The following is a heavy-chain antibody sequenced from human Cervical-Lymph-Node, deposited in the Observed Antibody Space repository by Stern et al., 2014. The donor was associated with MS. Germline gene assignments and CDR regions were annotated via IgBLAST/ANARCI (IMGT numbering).Heavy chain of an antibody. CDR2: INWDAQE. CDR1: RFSLSTSGLG. CDR3: AHRTAGPFDS. Sequence: ITLKESGPALVKPTQTLTLTCTFSRFSLSTSGLGVGWIRQPPGKALEWLAYINWDAQERYSPALKSRRAITKDTSKNQVVLTLTNVDPVDTATYYCAHRTAGPFDSWGQGTLVTVSS. J-gene: IGHJ4*02. V-gene: IGHV2-5*02.